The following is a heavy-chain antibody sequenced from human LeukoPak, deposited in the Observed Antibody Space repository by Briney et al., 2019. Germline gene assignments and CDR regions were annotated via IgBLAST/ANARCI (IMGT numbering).Heavy chain of an antibody. V-gene: IGHV1-18*01. J-gene: IGHJ4*02. Sequence: ASVTVSCKASGSTFSSHAINWVRQAPGQGLEWMGWISAYNGNTNYAQNLQGRVTMTTDTSTSTAYMELRSLRSDDTAVYYCARAYCGDDCSFDYWGQGTLVTVSS. CDR3: ARAYCGDDCSFDY. CDR2: ISAYNGNT. D-gene: IGHD2-21*02. CDR1: GSTFSSHA.